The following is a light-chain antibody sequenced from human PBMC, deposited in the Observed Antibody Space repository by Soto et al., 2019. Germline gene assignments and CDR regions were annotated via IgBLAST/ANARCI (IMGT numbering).Light chain of an antibody. Sequence: EIVMTQSPATLSVSPGERATLSCRASQSVSSNLAWYQQKPGQAPRLLIYGASTRATVIPARFSGSGSGTEFTLTIRSLQSEDFAVYYCQQYSNWPITFGPGTKGDSK. J-gene: IGKJ3*01. CDR3: QQYSNWPIT. V-gene: IGKV3-15*01. CDR2: GAS. CDR1: QSVSSN.